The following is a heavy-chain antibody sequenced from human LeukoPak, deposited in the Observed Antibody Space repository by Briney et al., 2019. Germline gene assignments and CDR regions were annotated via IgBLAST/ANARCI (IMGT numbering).Heavy chain of an antibody. J-gene: IGHJ5*02. CDR3: ASCLYSSGPDWFDP. CDR1: GYSISSGYY. V-gene: IGHV4-38-2*02. D-gene: IGHD6-19*01. CDR2: IYYSGTT. Sequence: SETLSLTCTVSGYSISSGYYWAWIRQPPGKELEWIGTIYYSGTTYYNPSLKSRVSMSIDTSENQFSLQLTSVTAAETAVYYCASCLYSSGPDWFDPWGQGTLVTVSS.